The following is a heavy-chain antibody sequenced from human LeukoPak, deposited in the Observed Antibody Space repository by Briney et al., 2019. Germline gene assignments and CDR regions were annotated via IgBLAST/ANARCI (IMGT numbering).Heavy chain of an antibody. Sequence: SETLSLTCTVSGGSISSGSYYWNWIRQPAGKGLEWIGRIHTSGSTNYNPSLRSRVTISVDTSKNQFSLKLSSVTAADTAVYYCARAYRQQLVRGVLCWFDPWGQGTLVTVSS. D-gene: IGHD6-13*01. CDR2: IHTSGST. CDR3: ARAYRQQLVRGVLCWFDP. CDR1: GGSISSGSYY. V-gene: IGHV4-61*02. J-gene: IGHJ5*02.